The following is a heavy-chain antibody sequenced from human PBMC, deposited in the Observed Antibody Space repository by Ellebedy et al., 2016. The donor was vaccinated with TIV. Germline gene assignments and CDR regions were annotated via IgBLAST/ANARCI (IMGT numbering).Heavy chain of an antibody. V-gene: IGHV3-30*03. D-gene: IGHD6-19*01. J-gene: IGHJ4*02. CDR1: GFTFSSYG. CDR2: ILYDGSEK. CDR3: AGPMVGVAGEIDY. Sequence: GGSLRLXCTASGFTFSSYGMHWVRQAPGKGLEWVAVILYDGSEKHYADSVKGRFTISRDNTKNSLYLQMNSLRAEDTAVYYCAGPMVGVAGEIDYWGQGTLVTVSS.